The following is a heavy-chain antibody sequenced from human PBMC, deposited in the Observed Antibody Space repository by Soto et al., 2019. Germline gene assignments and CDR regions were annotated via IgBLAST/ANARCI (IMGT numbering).Heavy chain of an antibody. CDR1: GFTFTTYW. Sequence: PGGSLRLTCGGSGFTFTTYWMTWIRQTPGKGLEWVGSIKQDGSQRYYLDSVKGRFTISRDNAKNSLYLQMNSLRADDTAVYYCARDDGARSTDYWGQGTLVTVSS. D-gene: IGHD6-6*01. J-gene: IGHJ4*02. V-gene: IGHV3-7*01. CDR2: IKQDGSQR. CDR3: ARDDGARSTDY.